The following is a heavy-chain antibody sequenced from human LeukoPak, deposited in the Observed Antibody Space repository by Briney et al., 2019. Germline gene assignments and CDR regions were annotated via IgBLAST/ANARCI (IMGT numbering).Heavy chain of an antibody. CDR1: GFTFSNYG. V-gene: IGHV3-33*06. CDR3: AKDYYGPSGGIDY. J-gene: IGHJ4*02. CDR2: IWYDGSNK. D-gene: IGHD3-10*01. Sequence: GRSLRLPCAASGFTFSNYGMHWVRQAPGKGLEWVAVIWYDGSNKYYADSVKGRFTISRDNSKNTLYLQMSSLRAEDTAVYYCAKDYYGPSGGIDYWGQGTLVTVSS.